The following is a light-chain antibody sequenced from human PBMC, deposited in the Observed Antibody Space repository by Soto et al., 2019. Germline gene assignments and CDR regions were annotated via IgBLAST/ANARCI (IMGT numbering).Light chain of an antibody. CDR2: KAY. CDR3: KHYNSYSEA. CDR1: QGISNH. J-gene: IGKJ1*01. Sequence: DIQMTQSPSSLSASVEDRVIITCRASQGISNHLNWYQQKPGKAHKLLIYKAYTLKSGVQSRFSGSGSGTEFTLTIRSLQPDDFATYYCKHYNSYSEAFGQGTKVDIK. V-gene: IGKV1-5*03.